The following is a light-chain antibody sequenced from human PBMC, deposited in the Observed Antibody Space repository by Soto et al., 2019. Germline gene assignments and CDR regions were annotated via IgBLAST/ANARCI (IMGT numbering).Light chain of an antibody. CDR3: QQYHTFSIA. Sequence: DIQMTQSPSTLSGSVGVRVTITCRASQTISSWLAWYQQKPGKAPKLLIYKASTLKSGVPSRFSGSGSGTEFTLTISSLQPDDFATYYCQQYHTFSIAFGQGTRLEIK. CDR2: KAS. CDR1: QTISSW. J-gene: IGKJ5*01. V-gene: IGKV1-5*03.